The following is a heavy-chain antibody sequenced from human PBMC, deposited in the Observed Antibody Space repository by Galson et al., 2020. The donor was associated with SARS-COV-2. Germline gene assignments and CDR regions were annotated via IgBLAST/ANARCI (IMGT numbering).Heavy chain of an antibody. J-gene: IGHJ6*03. CDR1: GFTFSSYD. CDR3: ARGDVDIVATTSRPYYYYYMDV. D-gene: IGHD5-12*01. Sequence: GGSLRLSCAASGFTFSSYDMHWVRQATGKGLEWVSAIGTAGDTYYPGSVKGRFTISRENAKNSLYLQMNSLRAGDTAVYYCARGDVDIVATTSRPYYYYYMDVWGKGTTVTVSS. CDR2: IGTAGDT. V-gene: IGHV3-13*01.